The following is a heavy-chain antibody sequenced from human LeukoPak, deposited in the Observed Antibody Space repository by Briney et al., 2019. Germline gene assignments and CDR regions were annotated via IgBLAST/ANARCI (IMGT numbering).Heavy chain of an antibody. J-gene: IGHJ4*02. V-gene: IGHV3-9*01. CDR1: GFTFDDYA. D-gene: IGHD5-18*01. CDR3: AKEWSFGYSYGYRGYYFDY. CDR2: ISWNSGSI. Sequence: GRSLRLYCAASGFTFDDYAMHWVRQAPGKGLEWVSGISWNSGSIGYADSVKGRFTISRDNAKNSLYLQMNSLRAEDTALYYCAKEWSFGYSYGYRGYYFDYWGQGTLVTVSS.